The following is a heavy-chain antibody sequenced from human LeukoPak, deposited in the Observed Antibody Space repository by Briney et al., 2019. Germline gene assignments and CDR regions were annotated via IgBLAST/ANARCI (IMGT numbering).Heavy chain of an antibody. D-gene: IGHD6-19*01. Sequence: SETLSLTCTVSGGSISSSSYYWGWIRQPPGKGLEWIGSIYYSGSTYYNPSLKSRVTISVDTSKNQFSLKLSSVTAADTAVYYCASSWEAVAGHRWGQGTLVTVSS. CDR1: GGSISSSSYY. J-gene: IGHJ4*02. V-gene: IGHV4-39*07. CDR3: ASSWEAVAGHR. CDR2: IYYSGST.